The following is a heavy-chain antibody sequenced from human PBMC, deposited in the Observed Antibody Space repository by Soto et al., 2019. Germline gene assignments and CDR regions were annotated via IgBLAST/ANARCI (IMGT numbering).Heavy chain of an antibody. D-gene: IGHD3-22*01. CDR3: ALRSMAVVPEY. CDR2: IYYSGST. V-gene: IGHV4-31*03. J-gene: IGHJ4*02. Sequence: SETLSLTCTVSGGSINSGGYYWNWIRQHPGKGLEWIGYIYYSGSTYYNPSLKSRVTISVDTSKNQFSLKLSSVTAADTAVYYCALRSMAVVPEYWGQGTLVTVSS. CDR1: GGSINSGGYY.